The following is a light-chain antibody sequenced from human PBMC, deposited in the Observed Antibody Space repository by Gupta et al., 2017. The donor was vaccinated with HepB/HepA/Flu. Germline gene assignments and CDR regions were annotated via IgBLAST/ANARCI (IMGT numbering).Light chain of an antibody. CDR1: QNTGYW. J-gene: IGKJ1*01. CDR2: KTS. CDR3: QQYNNYPWT. V-gene: IGKV1-5*03. Sequence: DIQMTQSPSTLSASVGDRVTITCRASQNTGYWLAWFQQKPGKAPNLLISKTSTLESGVPSRFSGRGSGTEFTLTISSLHPDELATDYVQQYNNYPWTFGQGTKVEIK.